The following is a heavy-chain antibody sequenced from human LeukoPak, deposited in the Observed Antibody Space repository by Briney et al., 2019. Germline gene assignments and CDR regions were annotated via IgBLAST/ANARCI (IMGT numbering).Heavy chain of an antibody. CDR2: IYYSGST. CDR1: GGSISSSSYY. V-gene: IGHV4-39*07. Sequence: SETLSLTCTVSGGSISSSSYYWGWIRQPPGKGLEWIGSIYYSGSTYYNPSLKSRVTISVDTSKNQFSLKLSSVTAADTAVYYCAREVRVMGYSNSYFDYWGQGTLVTVSS. CDR3: AREVRVMGYSNSYFDY. D-gene: IGHD4-11*01. J-gene: IGHJ4*02.